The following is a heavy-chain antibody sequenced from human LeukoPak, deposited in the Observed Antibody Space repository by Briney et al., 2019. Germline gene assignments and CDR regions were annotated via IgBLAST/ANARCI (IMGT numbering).Heavy chain of an antibody. CDR1: GGSISSSSYY. CDR3: ARRNYDILTGYYMVFDY. J-gene: IGHJ4*02. CDR2: IYYSGST. V-gene: IGHV4-39*01. Sequence: PSETLSLTCTVSGGSISSSSYYWGRIRQPPGKGLEWIGSIYYSGSTYYNPFLKSRVTISVDTSKNQFSLKLSSVTAADTAVYYCARRNYDILTGYYMVFDYWGQGTLVTVSS. D-gene: IGHD3-9*01.